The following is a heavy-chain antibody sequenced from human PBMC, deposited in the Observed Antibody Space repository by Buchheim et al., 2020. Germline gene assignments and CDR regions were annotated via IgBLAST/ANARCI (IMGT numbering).Heavy chain of an antibody. Sequence: QVQLQESGPGLVKPSGTLSLTCAVSSGSIGSGNWWSWVRQPPGKGLEWIGEINHSGSTNYNPSLKSRVTISVDTSKNQFSLKLSSVTAADTAVYYCARGYYNIKWPYWGQGTL. V-gene: IGHV4-4*02. J-gene: IGHJ4*02. CDR1: SGSIGSGNW. CDR2: INHSGST. CDR3: ARGYYNIKWPY. D-gene: IGHD3-10*01.